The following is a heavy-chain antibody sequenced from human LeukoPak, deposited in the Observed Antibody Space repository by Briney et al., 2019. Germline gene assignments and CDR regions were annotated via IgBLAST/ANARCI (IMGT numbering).Heavy chain of an antibody. J-gene: IGHJ4*02. CDR3: ARGITMVRGPNFFDY. Sequence: GGSLRLSCAASGFTVSSNYMSWVRQAPGKGLERVSVIYSGGSTYYADSVKGRFTISRDNSKNTLYLQMNSLRAEDTAVYYCARGITMVRGPNFFDYWGQGTLVTVSS. D-gene: IGHD3-10*01. CDR1: GFTVSSNY. V-gene: IGHV3-53*01. CDR2: IYSGGST.